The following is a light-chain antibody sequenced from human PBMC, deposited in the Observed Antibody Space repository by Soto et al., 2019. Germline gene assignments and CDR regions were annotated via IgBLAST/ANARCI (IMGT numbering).Light chain of an antibody. CDR1: QSVSSYS. J-gene: IGKJ1*01. Sequence: EIVLTQSPGTLSLSPWERATLSCRASQSVSSYSLAWYQKKPGQAPRLLIYGASSRAAGIPDRFSGSGSGTDFTLTIRGLEPEDFAVYYCQQYGSSLTWTFGQGTKVDIK. CDR3: QQYGSSLTWT. CDR2: GAS. V-gene: IGKV3-20*01.